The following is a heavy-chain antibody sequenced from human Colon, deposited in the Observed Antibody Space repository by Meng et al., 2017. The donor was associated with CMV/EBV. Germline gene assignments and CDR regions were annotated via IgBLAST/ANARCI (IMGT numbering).Heavy chain of an antibody. Sequence: EVQLVDSGGGLVQPGXSLRLSCAASGFTFSSYAMTWVRQAPGKGLEWVSGITGNGGITYYADSVKGRFTISRDNSKNTLYLQMNSLRAEDTAVYYCVGKITSDYWGHGTLVTVSS. CDR3: VGKITSDY. CDR1: GFTFSSYA. V-gene: IGHV3-23*04. J-gene: IGHJ4*01. CDR2: ITGNGGIT. D-gene: IGHD3-16*01.